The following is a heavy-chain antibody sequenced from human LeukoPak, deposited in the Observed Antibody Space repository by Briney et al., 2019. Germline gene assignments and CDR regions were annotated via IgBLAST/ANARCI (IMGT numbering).Heavy chain of an antibody. V-gene: IGHV4-4*07. CDR1: GGSISNY. J-gene: IGHJ5*02. CDR3: ARDSGTTGEVKFDP. Sequence: KTSETLSLTCTVSGGSISNYWSWIRQPAGKGLEWIGRIYTSGSTDYNPSLKSRVTMSVDTSKNQFSLKLSSVTAADTAVYYCARDSGTTGEVKFDPWGQGTLVTVSS. D-gene: IGHD3-10*01. CDR2: IYTSGST.